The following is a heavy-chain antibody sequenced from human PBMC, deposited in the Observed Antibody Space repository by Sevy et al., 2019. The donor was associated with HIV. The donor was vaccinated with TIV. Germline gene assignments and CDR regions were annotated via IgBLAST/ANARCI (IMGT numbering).Heavy chain of an antibody. CDR3: ARGGTYLPKFFDS. CDR2: ISPIFRTT. CDR1: GGPFNSNA. J-gene: IGHJ4*02. Sequence: ASMKVSCKASGGPFNSNAITWVRQAPGQGLEWMGGISPIFRTTNYAQKFQGRVTITADEFATTAYMELSSLRSEDTAVYYCARGGTYLPKFFDSWGQGTLVTVSS. D-gene: IGHD1-26*01. V-gene: IGHV1-69*13.